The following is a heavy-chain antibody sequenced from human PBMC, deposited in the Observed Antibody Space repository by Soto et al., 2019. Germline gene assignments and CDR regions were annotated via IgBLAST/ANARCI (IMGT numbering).Heavy chain of an antibody. D-gene: IGHD2-15*01. J-gene: IGHJ4*02. CDR1: GFTFSRSP. CDR3: ARPVVAGTPDY. Sequence: QVQLVESGGGEVQPGTSLRLSCAASGFTFSRSPMHWVRQAPGKGLDWVGLISADGSSQHYADSVRGRFIISRDNFRITMSLQMDRLKPEDTAVYYCARPVVAGTPDYWGQGALVSVSS. CDR2: ISADGSSQ. V-gene: IGHV3-30-3*01.